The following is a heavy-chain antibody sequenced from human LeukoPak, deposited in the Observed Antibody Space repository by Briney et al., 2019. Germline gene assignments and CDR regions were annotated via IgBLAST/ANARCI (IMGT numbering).Heavy chain of an antibody. Sequence: GGSLRLSCAASGFTFDDYAMHWVRQAPGKGLEWVSGISWNSGSIGYADSVKGRFTISRDNSKNTLYLQMNSLRAEDTAVYYCAKDGYDFWSGYYSHTPFDYWGQGTLVTVSS. J-gene: IGHJ4*02. CDR2: ISWNSGSI. D-gene: IGHD3-3*01. CDR1: GFTFDDYA. V-gene: IGHV3-9*01. CDR3: AKDGYDFWSGYYSHTPFDY.